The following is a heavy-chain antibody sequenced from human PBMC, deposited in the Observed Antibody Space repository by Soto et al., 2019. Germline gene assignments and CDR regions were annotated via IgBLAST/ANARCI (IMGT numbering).Heavy chain of an antibody. CDR3: EIWGGGFEGGGDY. Sequence: QVQLVQSGAEVKKPGSSVKVSCKASGGTFSNFALSWVRQAPGQGLEWMGGIIPMFGTANYAQKFQGRVTITADKSTSTADMELSSLRSEVTAVYYWEIWGGGFEGGGDYWGQGTLVTVSS. V-gene: IGHV1-69*06. CDR2: IIPMFGTA. D-gene: IGHD5-12*01. J-gene: IGHJ4*02. CDR1: GGTFSNFA.